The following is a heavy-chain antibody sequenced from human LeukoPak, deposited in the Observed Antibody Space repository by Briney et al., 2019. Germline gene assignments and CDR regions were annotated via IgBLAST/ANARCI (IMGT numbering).Heavy chain of an antibody. D-gene: IGHD6-19*01. CDR3: AGSSGWSGVLDY. Sequence: SETLSLTCSVSGGSITAYFWTWIRQPPGKGLEWIGYISYSGSTNNNPSLKSRVTTSPDTSKNQFSLKLTSVTTADSAMYYCAGSSGWSGVLDYWGQGTLVTVSS. CDR2: ISYSGST. CDR1: GGSITAYF. J-gene: IGHJ4*02. V-gene: IGHV4-59*01.